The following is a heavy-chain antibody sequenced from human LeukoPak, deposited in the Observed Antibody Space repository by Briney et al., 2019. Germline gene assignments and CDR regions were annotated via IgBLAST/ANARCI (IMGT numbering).Heavy chain of an antibody. CDR3: ARRGGIGVAGNAFDI. V-gene: IGHV5-51*01. Sequence: GESLKTSCKGSGYSFTSYWIGWVRQMPGKGLEWMGIIYPGDSDTRYSPSFQGQVTISADKSISSAYLQWSSLKASDTAMYYCARRGGIGVAGNAFDIWGQGTMVTVSS. D-gene: IGHD6-19*01. J-gene: IGHJ3*02. CDR2: IYPGDSDT. CDR1: GYSFTSYW.